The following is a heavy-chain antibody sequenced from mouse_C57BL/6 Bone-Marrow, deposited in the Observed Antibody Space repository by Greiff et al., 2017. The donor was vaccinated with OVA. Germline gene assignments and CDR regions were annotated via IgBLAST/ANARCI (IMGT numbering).Heavy chain of an antibody. J-gene: IGHJ4*01. Sequence: EVKVVESGGGLVKPGGSLKLSCAASGFTFSDYGMHWVRQAPEKGLEWVAYISSGSSTIYYADTVKGRFTISRDNAKNTLFLQMTSLRSEDTAMYYCARYGYDRYAMDYWGQGTSVTVSS. CDR3: ARYGYDRYAMDY. D-gene: IGHD2-2*01. V-gene: IGHV5-17*01. CDR2: ISSGSSTI. CDR1: GFTFSDYG.